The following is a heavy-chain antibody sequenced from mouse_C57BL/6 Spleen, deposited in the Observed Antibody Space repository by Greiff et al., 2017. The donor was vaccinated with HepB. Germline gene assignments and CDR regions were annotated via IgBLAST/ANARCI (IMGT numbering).Heavy chain of an antibody. CDR2: IDPSDSYT. J-gene: IGHJ2*01. D-gene: IGHD2-4*01. V-gene: IGHV1-50*01. CDR1: GYTFTSYW. Sequence: QVQLKQPGTELVKPGASVKLSCKASGYTFTSYWMQWVKQRPGQGLEWIGEIDPSDSYTNYNQKFKGKATLTVDTSSSTAYMQLSSLTSEDSAVYYCARADYGFYFDYWGQGTTLTVSS. CDR3: ARADYGFYFDY.